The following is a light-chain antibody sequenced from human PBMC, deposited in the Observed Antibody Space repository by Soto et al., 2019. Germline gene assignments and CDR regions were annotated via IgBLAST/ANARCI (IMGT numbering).Light chain of an antibody. CDR1: QTVSNF. Sequence: IVLTQSPATLSLSPGEGATLSCRASQTVSNFLAWYQQKPGQAPRLLIYDASKSATGIPARFSGSGTVIDCTCRINSLELEDFAVYYSQQRYNWPLTFGGGTKVDIK. CDR3: QQRYNWPLT. V-gene: IGKV3-11*01. J-gene: IGKJ4*01. CDR2: DAS.